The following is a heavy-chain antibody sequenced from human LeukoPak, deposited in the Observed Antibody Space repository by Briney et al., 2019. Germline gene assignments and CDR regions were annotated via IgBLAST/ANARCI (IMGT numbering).Heavy chain of an antibody. CDR3: AKHRSTFGGVIVADY. J-gene: IGHJ4*02. CDR1: GFTFSSYA. Sequence: GGSLRLSCAASGFTFSSYAMSWVRQAPGKGLEWVSAISGSGGSTYYADSVKGRFTISRDNSKNTLYLQINSLRAEDTAVYYCAKHRSTFGGVIVADYWGQGTLVTVSS. CDR2: ISGSGGST. D-gene: IGHD3-16*02. V-gene: IGHV3-23*01.